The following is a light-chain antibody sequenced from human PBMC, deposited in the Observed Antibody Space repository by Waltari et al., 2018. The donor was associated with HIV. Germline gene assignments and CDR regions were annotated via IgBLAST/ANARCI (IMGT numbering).Light chain of an antibody. CDR1: KLGDKY. CDR3: QAWDTTTVV. CDR2: EDS. Sequence: SYELTQSPSVSVSPGQTASITCSGDKLGDKYACWYQQKPGQSPVLVIYEDSKRPSGIPERFSGSNCGNTATLTISGTQAMDEADYYCQAWDTTTVVFGGGTKLTVL. V-gene: IGLV3-1*01. J-gene: IGLJ2*01.